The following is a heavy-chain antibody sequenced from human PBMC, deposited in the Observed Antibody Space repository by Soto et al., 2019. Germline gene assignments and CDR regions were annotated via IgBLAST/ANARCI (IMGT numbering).Heavy chain of an antibody. V-gene: IGHV3-30*18. J-gene: IGHJ6*02. CDR2: ISYDGSNK. CDR1: GFTFSSYG. D-gene: IGHD6-19*01. Sequence: QVPLVESGGGVVQPGRSLRLSCAASGFTFSSYGMHWVRQAPGKGLEWVAVISYDGSNKYYADSVKGRFTISRDNSKNTLYLQMNSLRAEDTAVYYCAKDWSGSSGWAFYYYYYGMDVWGQGTTVTVSS. CDR3: AKDWSGSSGWAFYYYYYGMDV.